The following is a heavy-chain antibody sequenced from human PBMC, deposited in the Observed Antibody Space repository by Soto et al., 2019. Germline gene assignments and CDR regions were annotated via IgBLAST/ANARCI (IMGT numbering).Heavy chain of an antibody. Sequence: PGGSLRLSCAASGFTFSSYGMSWVRQAPGKGLEWVSGIVRSGVSTYYAESVKGRFTISRDNSKNTLFLQMTSLRAEDTAVYYCAKGTAVTVAGHQFDYWGQGTLVTVSS. CDR1: GFTFSSYG. J-gene: IGHJ4*02. V-gene: IGHV3-23*01. CDR3: AKGTAVTVAGHQFDY. D-gene: IGHD6-19*01. CDR2: IVRSGVST.